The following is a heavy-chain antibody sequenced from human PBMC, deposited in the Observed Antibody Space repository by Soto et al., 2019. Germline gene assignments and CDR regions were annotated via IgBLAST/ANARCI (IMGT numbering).Heavy chain of an antibody. Sequence: QVQLVESGGGVVQPGRSLRLSCAASGFTFSSYGMHWVRQAPGKGLEWVAVIWYDGSNKYYADSVKGRFTISRDNSKNTRYLQMNSLRAEDTAVYYCARDDGDAIDYWGQGTLVTVSS. CDR3: ARDDGDAIDY. J-gene: IGHJ4*02. CDR1: GFTFSSYG. V-gene: IGHV3-33*01. CDR2: IWYDGSNK.